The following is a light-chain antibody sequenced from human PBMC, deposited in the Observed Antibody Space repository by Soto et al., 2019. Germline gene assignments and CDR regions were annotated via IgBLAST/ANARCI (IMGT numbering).Light chain of an antibody. CDR1: SSDVGRYNF. J-gene: IGLJ1*01. CDR3: SSYTGSTSLVYV. CDR2: DVA. Sequence: QSALTQPASVSGSPGQSISISCTGTSSDVGRYNFVSWYQQRPGKAPKLIMYDVANRPSGISNRFSGSKSGNTASLTISGLQAEDEADYYCSSYTGSTSLVYVFGTGTQVTVL. V-gene: IGLV2-14*03.